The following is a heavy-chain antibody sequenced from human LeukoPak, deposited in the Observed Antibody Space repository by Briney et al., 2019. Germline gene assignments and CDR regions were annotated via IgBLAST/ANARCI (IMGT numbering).Heavy chain of an antibody. Sequence: SETLSLTCTVSGGSISSSSYYWGWIRQPPGTGLEWIGSIYYSGSTYYNPSLKSRVTISVDTSKNQSSLKLSSVTAADTDVYYCARETPEGPGAFDIWGQGTMVTVSS. V-gene: IGHV4-39*07. CDR1: GGSISSSSYY. J-gene: IGHJ3*02. CDR3: ARETPEGPGAFDI. CDR2: IYYSGST.